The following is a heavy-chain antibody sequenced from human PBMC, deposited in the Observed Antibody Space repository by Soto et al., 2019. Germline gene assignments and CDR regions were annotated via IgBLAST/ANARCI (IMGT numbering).Heavy chain of an antibody. Sequence: QLQLQESGPRLVKPSETLSLTCTVSGGSISSSSYYWGWIRQPQGKGLEWIGSIYYSGSTYYNPSLKSRVTISVDTAKNQFSLKLSSVTAADTAVYYCARPSVTTFWGKRDNWFDPWGQGTLVTVSS. CDR1: GGSISSSSYY. CDR3: ARPSVTTFWGKRDNWFDP. CDR2: IYYSGST. D-gene: IGHD3-16*01. V-gene: IGHV4-39*01. J-gene: IGHJ5*02.